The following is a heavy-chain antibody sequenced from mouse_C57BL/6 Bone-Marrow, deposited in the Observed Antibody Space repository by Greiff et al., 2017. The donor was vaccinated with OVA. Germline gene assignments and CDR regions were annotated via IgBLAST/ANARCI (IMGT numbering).Heavy chain of an antibody. CDR2: IYPGDGDT. J-gene: IGHJ3*01. CDR3: EGFFITGFAD. D-gene: IGHD1-1*01. Sequence: QVQLQQSGPELVKPGASVKISCKASGYAFSSSWMNWVKQRPGKGLEWIGRIYPGDGDTNYNGQFKGKATLTADKSSSTAYMQLSSLTSEDSAVYVFEGFFITGFADWGQGTLVTVSA. CDR1: GYAFSSSW. V-gene: IGHV1-82*01.